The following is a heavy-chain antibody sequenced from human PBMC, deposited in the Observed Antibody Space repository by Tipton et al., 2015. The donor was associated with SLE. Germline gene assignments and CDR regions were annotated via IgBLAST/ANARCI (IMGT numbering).Heavy chain of an antibody. CDR3: ARDKRHFGDAFDI. CDR1: GYSISSGYY. Sequence: LSLTCVVSGYSISSGYYWGWIRQPPGKGLEWIGSIYHSGSDYYNPSLKSRITISVDTSKNQFSLKLSSVTAADTAVYYCARDKRHFGDAFDIWGQGTMVTVSS. J-gene: IGHJ3*02. V-gene: IGHV4-38-2*02. CDR2: IYHSGSD. D-gene: IGHD3-16*01.